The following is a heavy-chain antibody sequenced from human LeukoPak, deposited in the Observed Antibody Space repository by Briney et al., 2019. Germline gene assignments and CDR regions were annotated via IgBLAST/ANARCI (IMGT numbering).Heavy chain of an antibody. CDR3: ARDHSGSYQRAFDI. CDR1: AFTVSSNY. J-gene: IGHJ3*02. Sequence: GGSVRVSCAVSAFTVSSNYVSWVRQAAGKGLEGVSGIYGGGSTNYADSGKGRFTISRDNSKNTLYLQMNSLSAEDTAVYYCARDHSGSYQRAFDIWGQGTMVTVSS. D-gene: IGHD1-26*01. V-gene: IGHV3-66*02. CDR2: IYGGGST.